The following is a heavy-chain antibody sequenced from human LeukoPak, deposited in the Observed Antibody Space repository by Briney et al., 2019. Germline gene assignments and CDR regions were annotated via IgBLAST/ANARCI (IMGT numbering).Heavy chain of an antibody. Sequence: QPGGSLRLSCAASGFTFDDYAMHWVRHAPGKGLEWVSGISWNSGSIGYADSVKGRFTISRDNAKNSLYLQMNSLRAEDTALYYCAKGITMIVVVGGYFDYWGQGTLVTVSS. V-gene: IGHV3-9*01. D-gene: IGHD3-22*01. CDR2: ISWNSGSI. CDR1: GFTFDDYA. CDR3: AKGITMIVVVGGYFDY. J-gene: IGHJ4*02.